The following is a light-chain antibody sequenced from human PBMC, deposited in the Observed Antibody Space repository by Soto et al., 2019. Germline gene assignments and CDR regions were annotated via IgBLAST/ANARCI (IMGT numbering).Light chain of an antibody. J-gene: IGLJ1*01. CDR3: ATWDDSLNGYV. V-gene: IGLV1-44*01. CDR1: RANIGSHI. Sequence: QPVLTQPPSASGTPGQRVTISCSGSRANIGSHIVNWYQHLPGTAPKLLIYNHYQRPSGVPDRFSASKSGTSASLAISGLQSEDEADYYCATWDDSLNGYVFGSGTKLTVL. CDR2: NHY.